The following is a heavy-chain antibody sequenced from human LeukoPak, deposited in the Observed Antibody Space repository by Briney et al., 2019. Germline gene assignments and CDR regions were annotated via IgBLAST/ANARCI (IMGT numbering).Heavy chain of an antibody. Sequence: ASVNVSCTGSGYTFTGYYMHWVRQAPGQGLEWMGWINTNSGGTNYAQKFQGRVTMTRDTSISTAYMELSRLRSDDTAVYYCARDFLPPRVEVATIGDYWGQGTLVTVSS. CDR2: INTNSGGT. V-gene: IGHV1-2*02. CDR1: GYTFTGYY. D-gene: IGHD5-24*01. CDR3: ARDFLPPRVEVATIGDY. J-gene: IGHJ4*02.